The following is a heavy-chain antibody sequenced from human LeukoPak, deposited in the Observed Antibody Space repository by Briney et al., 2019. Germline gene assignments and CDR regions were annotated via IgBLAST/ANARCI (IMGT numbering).Heavy chain of an antibody. CDR2: IYPRDGST. CDR3: ARDQEGFDY. J-gene: IGHJ4*02. V-gene: IGHV1-46*01. Sequence: ASVKVSCKASGYTFTSNFIHWVRQAPGQGLEWMGMIYPRDGSTSYAQKFQGRVTVTRDTSTSTVHMELSGLRSEDTAVYYCARDQEGFDYWGQGTLVTVSS. CDR1: GYTFTSNF.